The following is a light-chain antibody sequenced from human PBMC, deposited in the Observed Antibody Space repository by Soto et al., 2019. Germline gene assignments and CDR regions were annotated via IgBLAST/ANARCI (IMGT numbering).Light chain of an antibody. CDR2: GNS. CDR3: PSYDSSLSGSV. CDR1: SSNIGAGYD. Sequence: QSVLTQPPSVSGAPGQRVTISCTGSSSNIGAGYDVHWYQQLPGTAPKILIYGNSNRPSWVPDRFSGSKSGTSASLAITVLQDEDEADYYCPSYDSSLSGSVFGGGTKLTVL. V-gene: IGLV1-40*01. J-gene: IGLJ2*01.